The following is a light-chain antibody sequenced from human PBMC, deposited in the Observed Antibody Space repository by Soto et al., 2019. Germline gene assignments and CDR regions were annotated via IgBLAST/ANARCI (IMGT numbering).Light chain of an antibody. CDR3: QVWDSGSGHRV. Sequence: SYELTQPPSVSVAPGRTATITCWGNNIGSRSGHWYQQMSGQAPLVVIYYDRDRPSGIPERFSGSNYGNTATLTINRVEAGDEADYYCQVWDSGSGHRVFGGGTKVTVL. V-gene: IGLV3-21*04. J-gene: IGLJ2*01. CDR1: NIGSRS. CDR2: YDR.